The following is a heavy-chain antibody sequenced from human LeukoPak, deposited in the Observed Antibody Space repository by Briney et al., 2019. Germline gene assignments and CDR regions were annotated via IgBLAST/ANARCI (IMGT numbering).Heavy chain of an antibody. J-gene: IGHJ6*02. CDR3: ARDEQLWFRYYGMDV. Sequence: SETLSLTCAVYGGSFSGYYWSWIRQPPGKGLEWIGEINHSGSTNYNPSLKSRVTISVDTSKNQFSLKLGSVTAADTAVYYCARDEQLWFRYYGMDVWGQGTTVTVSS. CDR1: GGSFSGYY. V-gene: IGHV4-34*01. CDR2: INHSGST. D-gene: IGHD5-18*01.